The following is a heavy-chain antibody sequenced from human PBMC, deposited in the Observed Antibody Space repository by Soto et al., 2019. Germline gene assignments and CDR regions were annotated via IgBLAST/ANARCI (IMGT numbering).Heavy chain of an antibody. J-gene: IGHJ3*02. CDR3: AREGQQLGGKAFDI. D-gene: IGHD6-13*01. V-gene: IGHV1-2*04. CDR2: INPNSGGT. Sequence: ASVKVSCKASGYTFTGYYMHWVRQAPGQGLEWMGWINPNSGGTNYAQKFQGWVTMTRDTSISTAYMELSRLRSGDTAVYYCAREGQQLGGKAFDIWGQGTMVTVSS. CDR1: GYTFTGYY.